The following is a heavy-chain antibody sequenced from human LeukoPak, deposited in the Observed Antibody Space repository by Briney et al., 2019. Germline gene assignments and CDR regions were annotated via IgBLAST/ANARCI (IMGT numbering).Heavy chain of an antibody. CDR1: GFTFSIYT. Sequence: GGSLRHPGTAPGFTFSIYTMNWVRRAPGKGLEWVSSISSSSNYIYYADSVKGRFTISRDNAKNSLYLQMNSLRAEDTAVYYCARDYDGSGYFGYWGQGTLVTVSS. J-gene: IGHJ4*02. CDR2: ISSSSNYI. D-gene: IGHD3-22*01. CDR3: ARDYDGSGYFGY. V-gene: IGHV3-21*01.